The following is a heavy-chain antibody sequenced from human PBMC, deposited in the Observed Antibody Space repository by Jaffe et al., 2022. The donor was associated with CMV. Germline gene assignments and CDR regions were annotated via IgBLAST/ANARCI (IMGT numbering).Heavy chain of an antibody. V-gene: IGHV3-33*08. CDR1: GFTFSSYG. CDR3: AREGIQLWPNFDY. Sequence: QVQLVESGGGVVQPGRSLRLSCAASGFTFSSYGMHWVRQAPGKGLEWVAVIWYDGSNKYYADSVKGRFTISRDNSKNTLYLQMNSLRAEDTAVYYCAREGIQLWPNFDYWGQGTLVTVSS. CDR2: IWYDGSNK. D-gene: IGHD5-18*01. J-gene: IGHJ4*02.